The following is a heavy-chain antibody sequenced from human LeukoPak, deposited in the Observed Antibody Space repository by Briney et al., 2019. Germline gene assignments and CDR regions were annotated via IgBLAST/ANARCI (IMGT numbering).Heavy chain of an antibody. D-gene: IGHD2-15*01. CDR2: IRSDGSNK. CDR1: GFSSSVYG. V-gene: IGHV3-30*02. J-gene: IGHJ4*02. CDR3: AKDHCSRCSEDDYLGS. Sequence: PGGSLRLSCEASGFSSSVYGMHWVRQGPGKRLEWGAFIRSDGSNKYYADSVKGRFTVSRDNSKKTLYLQMNSLRGEDTAVYYCAKDHCSRCSEDDYLGSWGQGTLVTVSS.